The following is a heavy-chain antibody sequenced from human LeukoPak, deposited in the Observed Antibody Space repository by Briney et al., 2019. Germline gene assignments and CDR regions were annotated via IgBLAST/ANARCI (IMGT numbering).Heavy chain of an antibody. CDR1: GYTFTGYY. CDR3: ANRNCTGGSCYGFDP. Sequence: ASVKVSCKASGYTFTGYYMHWVRQAPGQGLEWMGWINPNSGGTNYAQKFQGRVTMTRDTSISTAYMELSRLRSDDTAVYYCANRNCTGGSCYGFDPWGQGTLVTVSP. V-gene: IGHV1-2*02. D-gene: IGHD2-15*01. CDR2: INPNSGGT. J-gene: IGHJ5*02.